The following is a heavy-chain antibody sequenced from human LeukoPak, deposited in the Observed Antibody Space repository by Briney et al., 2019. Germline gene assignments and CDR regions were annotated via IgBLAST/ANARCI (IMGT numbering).Heavy chain of an antibody. CDR2: INAKSGGT. CDR3: ARGNFWRGYYPLDY. CDR1: GYTFTDYY. J-gene: IGHJ4*02. Sequence: ASVKVSCKASGYTFTDYYMQWVRQAPGEGFEWMGWINAKSGGTNYVQKFQGRVIMTRDTSISTAYMELSSLRSDGTAVYYCARGNFWRGYYPLDYWGKGTPVTVSS. D-gene: IGHD3-3*01. V-gene: IGHV1-2*02.